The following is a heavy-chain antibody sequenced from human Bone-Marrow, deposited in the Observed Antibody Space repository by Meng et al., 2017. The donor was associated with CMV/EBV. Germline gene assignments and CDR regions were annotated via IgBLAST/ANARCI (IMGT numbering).Heavy chain of an antibody. CDR2: INPNTGGT. CDR3: ARAYDFWSGYYTYYFDY. D-gene: IGHD3-3*01. Sequence: ASVKVSCKASGYTFTRYYMHWVRQAPGEGLEWMGWINPNTGGTNYAQKFQGRITMTRDTSIRTAYMELSSLRSDDTAVYYCARAYDFWSGYYTYYFDYWGQGTLVTVSS. CDR1: GYTFTRYY. J-gene: IGHJ4*02. V-gene: IGHV1-2*02.